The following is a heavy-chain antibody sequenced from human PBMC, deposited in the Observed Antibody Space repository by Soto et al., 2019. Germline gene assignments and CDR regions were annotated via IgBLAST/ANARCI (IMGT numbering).Heavy chain of an antibody. J-gene: IGHJ6*02. V-gene: IGHV3-11*06. CDR1: GFTFSDYY. Sequence: GGSLRLSCAASGFTFSDYYMSWIRQAPGKGLEWVSYISSSSSYTNYADSVKGRFTISRDNAKNSLYLQMNSLRAEDTAVYYCARVGNHGGSYYYYGMDVWGQGTTVTVSS. CDR3: ARVGNHGGSYYYYGMDV. D-gene: IGHD3-16*01. CDR2: ISSSSSYT.